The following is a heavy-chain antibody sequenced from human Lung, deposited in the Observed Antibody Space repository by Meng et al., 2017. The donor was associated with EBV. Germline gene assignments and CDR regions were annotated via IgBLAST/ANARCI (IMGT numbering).Heavy chain of an antibody. J-gene: IGHJ2*01. CDR2: INPNSGGT. Sequence: QVYLVQSGAEVKKPGASVQVSCKSSDYTFTGYGVSWVRQAPGQGLEWMGRINPNSGGTNYAQKFQGRVTMTRDTSISTAYMELSRLRSDDTAVYYCAREGLVGDLRYFDLWGRGTLVTVSS. CDR1: DYTFTGYG. D-gene: IGHD3-16*01. CDR3: AREGLVGDLRYFDL. V-gene: IGHV1-2*06.